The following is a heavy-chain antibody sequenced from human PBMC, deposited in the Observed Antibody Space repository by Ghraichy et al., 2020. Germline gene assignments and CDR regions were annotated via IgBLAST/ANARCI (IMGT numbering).Heavy chain of an antibody. Sequence: ASVKVSCKASGYTFTSYDINWVRQATGQGLEWMGWMNPNSGNTGYAQKFQGRVTMTRNTSISTAYMELSSLRSEDTAVYYCARGPVASGPEDYWGQGTLVTVSS. CDR1: GYTFTSYD. CDR3: ARGPVASGPEDY. D-gene: IGHD1-14*01. CDR2: MNPNSGNT. J-gene: IGHJ4*02. V-gene: IGHV1-8*01.